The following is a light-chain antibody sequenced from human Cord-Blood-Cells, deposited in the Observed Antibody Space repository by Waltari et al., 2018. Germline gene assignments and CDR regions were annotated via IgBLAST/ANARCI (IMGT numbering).Light chain of an antibody. V-gene: IGLV2-23*01. CDR1: SSDVGSYNL. CDR3: CSYAGSSTSV. CDR2: EGS. Sequence: QSALTQPASASGSPGQSITISRTGTSSDVGSYNLVSWYQQHPGKAPKLMIYEGSKRPSGVSNRFSGSKSGNTASLTISGLQAEDEADYYCCSYAGSSTSVFGGGTKLTVL. J-gene: IGLJ2*01.